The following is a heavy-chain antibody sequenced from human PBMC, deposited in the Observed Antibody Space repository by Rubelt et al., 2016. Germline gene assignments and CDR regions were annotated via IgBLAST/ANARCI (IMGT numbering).Heavy chain of an antibody. J-gene: IGHJ4*02. CDR2: IYYSGST. CDR3: ARTYYDFWSGYPGYFDY. D-gene: IGHD3-3*01. V-gene: IGHV4-59*08. Sequence: GLIGYIYYSGSTYYNPSLKSRVSISVDTSKNQFSLKLSSVTAADPAVYYCARTYYDFWSGYPGYFDYWGQGTLVTVSS.